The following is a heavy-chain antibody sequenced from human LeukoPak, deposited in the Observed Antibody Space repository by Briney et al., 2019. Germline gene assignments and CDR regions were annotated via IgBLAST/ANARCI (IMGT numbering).Heavy chain of an antibody. CDR2: INHSGST. Sequence: SETLSLACAVYGGSFSGYYWGWIRQPPGKGLEWIGEINHSGSTNYNPSLKSRDTISVDTSKNQFSLKLSSVTAADTAVYYCARLRGYSYGTRGYYFDYWGQGTLVTVSS. V-gene: IGHV4-34*01. CDR1: GGSFSGYY. J-gene: IGHJ4*02. CDR3: ARLRGYSYGTRGYYFDY. D-gene: IGHD5-18*01.